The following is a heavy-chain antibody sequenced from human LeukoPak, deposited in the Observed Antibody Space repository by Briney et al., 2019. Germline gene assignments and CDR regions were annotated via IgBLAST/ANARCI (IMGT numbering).Heavy chain of an antibody. CDR3: ARSAWLRGFDY. D-gene: IGHD5-18*01. CDR1: GGSISSPTYY. V-gene: IGHV4-39*01. J-gene: IGHJ4*02. Sequence: PSETLSLTCTVSGGSISSPTYYGGWIRQPPGKGLQWIGSIYYSGSTYYNPSLKSRVTISVDTSKNQFSLKLSSVTAADTAVYYCARSAWLRGFDYWGQGTLVTVSS. CDR2: IYYSGST.